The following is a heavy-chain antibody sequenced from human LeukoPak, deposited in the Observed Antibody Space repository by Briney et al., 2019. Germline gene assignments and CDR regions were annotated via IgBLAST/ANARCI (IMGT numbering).Heavy chain of an antibody. CDR2: IYYRGST. CDR3: AHFRGGAFDF. CDR1: GGSISSSSFY. V-gene: IGHV4-39*01. D-gene: IGHD3-16*01. Sequence: PSETLSLTCTVSGGSISSSSFYWGWIRQPPGKGLEWIGSIYYRGSTYYNPSLKSRVTISVDTSKNEFSLRLSSVTAADTAVYYCAHFRGGAFDFWGRGTMVTVSS. J-gene: IGHJ3*01.